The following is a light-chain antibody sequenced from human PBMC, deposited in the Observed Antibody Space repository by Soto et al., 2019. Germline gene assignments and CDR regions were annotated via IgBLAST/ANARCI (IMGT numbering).Light chain of an antibody. Sequence: QSALTQPPSASGSPGQSVTFSCIGTSSDVGAYNYVSWYQQHPGKAPKIMIYEVSKRPSGVPDRFSGSKSANTASLTVSGLQAEDEADYYCSSFAGSSNVIFGGGTKLTVL. CDR3: SSFAGSSNVI. V-gene: IGLV2-8*01. CDR2: EVS. J-gene: IGLJ2*01. CDR1: SSDVGAYNY.